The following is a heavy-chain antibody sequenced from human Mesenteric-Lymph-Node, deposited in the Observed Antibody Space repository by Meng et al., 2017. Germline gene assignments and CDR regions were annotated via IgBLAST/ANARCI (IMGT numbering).Heavy chain of an antibody. D-gene: IGHD3-22*01. V-gene: IGHV3-7*01. CDR2: IKQDGSEK. CDR1: GFTSSNYW. Sequence: GESLKISCAASGFTSSNYWMSWVRQAPGKGLEWVANIKQDGSEKYYVDSVKGRFTISRDNAKKSLYLQMNSLRAEDTAVYYCARDPPYDRYYYDSSGYSWGQGTLVTVSS. J-gene: IGHJ4*02. CDR3: ARDPPYDRYYYDSSGYS.